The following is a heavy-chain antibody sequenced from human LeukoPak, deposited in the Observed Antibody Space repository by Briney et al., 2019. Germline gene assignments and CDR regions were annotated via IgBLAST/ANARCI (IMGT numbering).Heavy chain of an antibody. V-gene: IGHV1-2*02. CDR3: ARDVGAQQWLDKTWTFQH. Sequence: GASVKVSCKASGYTFTGYYVHWVRQAPGQGLEWMGWINPNSGGTNYAQKFQGRVTMTRDTSISTAYMELSRLRSDDTAVYYCARDVGAQQWLDKTWTFQHWGQGTLVTVSS. D-gene: IGHD6-19*01. J-gene: IGHJ1*01. CDR2: INPNSGGT. CDR1: GYTFTGYY.